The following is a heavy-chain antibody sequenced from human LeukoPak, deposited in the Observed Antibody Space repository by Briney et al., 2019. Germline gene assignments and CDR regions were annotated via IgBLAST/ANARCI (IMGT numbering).Heavy chain of an antibody. CDR2: INHSGST. D-gene: IGHD3-10*01. J-gene: IGHJ6*03. Sequence: SETLSLTCAVYGGSFGGYYWSWIRQPPGKGLEWIGEINHSGSTNYNPSLKSRVTISVDTSKNQFSLKLSSVTAADTAVYYCARLRGYYGSPFMDVWGKGTTVTISS. CDR1: GGSFGGYY. V-gene: IGHV4-34*01. CDR3: ARLRGYYGSPFMDV.